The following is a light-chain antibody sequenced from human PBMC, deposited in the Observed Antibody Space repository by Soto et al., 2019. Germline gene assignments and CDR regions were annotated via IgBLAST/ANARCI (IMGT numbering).Light chain of an antibody. Sequence: IQMTLSPSTLSSSVGDDVTITCLASQAIRSWLAWYQQKPGTAPQLLNSGASSLEGGVTSSFSGSGSGTDFTITISRLQHDDFGTYYCQQNSSSATFGQGTKVDIK. V-gene: IGKV1-5*01. J-gene: IGKJ1*01. CDR2: GAS. CDR3: QQNSSSAT. CDR1: QAIRSW.